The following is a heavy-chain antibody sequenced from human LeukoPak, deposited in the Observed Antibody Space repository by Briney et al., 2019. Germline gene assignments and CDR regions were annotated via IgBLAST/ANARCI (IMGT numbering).Heavy chain of an antibody. CDR3: AKERSHIVVVVAATQR. V-gene: IGHV3-23*01. CDR1: GFTFSSYA. D-gene: IGHD2-15*01. J-gene: IGHJ4*02. CDR2: ISGSGGST. Sequence: GESLRLSCAASGFTFSSYAMSWVRQAPGKGLEWVSAISGSGGSTYYADSVKGRFTISRDNSKNTLYLHMNSLRAEDTAVYYCAKERSHIVVVVAATQRWGQGTLVTVSS.